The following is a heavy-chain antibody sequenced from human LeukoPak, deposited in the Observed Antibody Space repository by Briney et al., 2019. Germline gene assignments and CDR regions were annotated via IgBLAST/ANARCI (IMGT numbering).Heavy chain of an antibody. CDR3: TSAHLGDFDY. Sequence: QPGGSLRLSCAASGFTFSDHYMDWVRQAPGKGLEWVGRIRKKVNKYTTEYAASVKGRFTISRDDLRNSLFLQMNSLKIEDTAVYYCTSAHLGDFDYWGRGTLVTVSS. V-gene: IGHV3-72*01. CDR2: IRKKVNKYTT. D-gene: IGHD4-17*01. J-gene: IGHJ4*02. CDR1: GFTFSDHY.